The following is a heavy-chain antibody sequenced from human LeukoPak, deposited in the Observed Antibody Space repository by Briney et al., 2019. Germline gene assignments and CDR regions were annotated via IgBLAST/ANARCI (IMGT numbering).Heavy chain of an antibody. CDR1: GGSIRSYY. CDR2: IYYSGST. Sequence: SETLSLTCTVSGGSIRSYYWSWIRQPPGKGLEWIGYIYYSGSTNYNPSLKSRVTISVDTSKNQFSLKLSSVTAADTAVYYCASSIAVDVDWWGQGTLVTVSS. V-gene: IGHV4-59*08. J-gene: IGHJ4*02. CDR3: ASSIAVDVDW. D-gene: IGHD6-19*01.